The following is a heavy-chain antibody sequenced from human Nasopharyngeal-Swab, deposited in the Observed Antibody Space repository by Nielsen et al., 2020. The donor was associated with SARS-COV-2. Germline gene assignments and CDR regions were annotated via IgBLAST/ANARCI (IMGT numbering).Heavy chain of an antibody. D-gene: IGHD3-22*01. J-gene: IGHJ6*02. Sequence: DTLSLPCTAPGSSISTDYWSWIRRPAAKRLECIGRCYTSGSTNYNPSPKSRVTMSVDTSKNQFSLKLSSVTAADTAVYYCTREIASYYYDSSGYYYPDYYYYGMDVWGQGTTVTVSS. CDR1: GSSISTDY. V-gene: IGHV4-4*07. CDR2: CYTSGST. CDR3: TREIASYYYDSSGYYYPDYYYYGMDV.